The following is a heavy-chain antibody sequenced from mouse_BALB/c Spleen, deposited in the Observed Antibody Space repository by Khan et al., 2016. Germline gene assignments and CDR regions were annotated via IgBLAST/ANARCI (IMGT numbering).Heavy chain of an antibody. CDR1: GYSITRDYA. CDR3: AREDEDYFDY. J-gene: IGHJ2*01. V-gene: IGHV3-2*02. CDR2: ISYSGTT. Sequence: EVQLQESGPGLVKPSQSLSLTCTVTGYSITRDYAWNWIRQFPGNKLEWMGYISYSGTTSYNPSLKSRISITRDTSKNQFFLQLNSVTTEDRATYYCAREDEDYFDYWGQGTTLTVSS.